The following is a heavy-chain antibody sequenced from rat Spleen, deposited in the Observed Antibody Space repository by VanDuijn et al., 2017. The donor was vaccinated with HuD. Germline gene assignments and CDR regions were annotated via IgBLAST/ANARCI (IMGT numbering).Heavy chain of an antibody. J-gene: IGHJ3*01. V-gene: IGHV5S13*01. CDR3: ARSDGVHYYLPFAS. CDR1: GFTFSNYG. Sequence: EVQLVESGGGLVQPGRSLKLSCAASGFTFSNYGMHWIRQAPTKGLEWVATISYGGSNTYSRYSVKGRFTISRDNAENTAYLQVNSVTTDDTSTYYCARSDGVHYYLPFASWGQGTLVTVSS. D-gene: IGHD1-12*02. CDR2: ISYGGSNT.